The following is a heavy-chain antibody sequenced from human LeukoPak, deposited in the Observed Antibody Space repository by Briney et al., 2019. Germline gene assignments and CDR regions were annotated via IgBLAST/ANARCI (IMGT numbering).Heavy chain of an antibody. D-gene: IGHD2-2*01. J-gene: IGHJ4*02. CDR3: ATGRYQLLIEDY. CDR1: GYTFTDYY. V-gene: IGHV1-69-2*01. Sequence: ASVKVSCKVCGYTFTDYYMHWVQQAPGKGLEWMGLVDPEDGETIYAEKFQGRVTITADTSTDTAYMELSSLRSEDTAVYYCATGRYQLLIEDYWGQGTLVTVSS. CDR2: VDPEDGET.